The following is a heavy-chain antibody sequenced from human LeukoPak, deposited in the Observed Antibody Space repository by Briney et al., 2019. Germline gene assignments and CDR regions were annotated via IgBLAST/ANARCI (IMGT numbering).Heavy chain of an antibody. D-gene: IGHD3-10*01. CDR2: INPNSGGT. V-gene: IGHV1-2*02. CDR3: ARDLDLDYYSSGSLGDWFDP. J-gene: IGHJ5*02. CDR1: GYTFTGDY. Sequence: GSANVSSKASGYTFTGDYMHWVRQSPGQGREWMGWINPNSGGTNYAQKLQCRVTITRDTSLSTDYMELSRLRSDDTAVYYCARDLDLDYYSSGSLGDWFDPWGQGTLVTVSS.